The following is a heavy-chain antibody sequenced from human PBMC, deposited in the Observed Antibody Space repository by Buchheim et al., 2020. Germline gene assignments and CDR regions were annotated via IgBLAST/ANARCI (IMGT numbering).Heavy chain of an antibody. CDR3: ARSSPTGLWFGESMDY. CDR1: GYTFTSYA. Sequence: QVQLVQSGAEVKKPGASVKVSCKASGYTFTSYAMHWVRQAPGQRLEWMGWINAGNGNTKYSQKFQGRVTINRDTSASTAYMELSSLRSEDTAVYYCARSSPTGLWFGESMDYWGQGTL. V-gene: IGHV1-3*01. D-gene: IGHD3-10*01. CDR2: INAGNGNT. J-gene: IGHJ4*02.